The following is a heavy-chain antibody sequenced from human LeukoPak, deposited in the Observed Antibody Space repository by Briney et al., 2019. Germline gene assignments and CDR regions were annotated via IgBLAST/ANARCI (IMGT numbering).Heavy chain of an antibody. D-gene: IGHD1-26*01. CDR3: ARGLGAPDH. J-gene: IGHJ4*02. CDR1: GFTFSGYT. CDR2: ISGSSSYI. V-gene: IGHV3-21*04. Sequence: GGSLRLSCAASGFTFSGYTMNWVRQAPGKGLEWVSSISGSSSYIYYADSVKGRFTISRDNVKNSLYLQMNSLRVEDTAVYYCARGLGAPDHWGQGTLVTVSS.